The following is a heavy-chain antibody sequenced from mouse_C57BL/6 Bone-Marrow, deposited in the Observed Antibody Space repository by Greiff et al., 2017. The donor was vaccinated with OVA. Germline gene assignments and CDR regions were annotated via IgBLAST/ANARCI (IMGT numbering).Heavy chain of an antibody. J-gene: IGHJ3*01. CDR2: IDPSDSYT. Sequence: QVQLQQPGAELVKPGASVKLSCKASGYTFTSYWMQWVKQRPGQGLEWIGEIDPSDSYTNYNQKFKGKATLTVDTSSSTAYTQLSSLTSEDSAVYYCARCTTVVAPTYWGQGTLVTVSA. CDR3: ARCTTVVAPTY. V-gene: IGHV1-50*01. D-gene: IGHD1-1*01. CDR1: GYTFTSYW.